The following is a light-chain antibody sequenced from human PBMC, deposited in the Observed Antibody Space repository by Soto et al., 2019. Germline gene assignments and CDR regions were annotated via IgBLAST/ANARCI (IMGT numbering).Light chain of an antibody. CDR3: QQSYGTPVT. V-gene: IGKV1-39*01. J-gene: IGKJ4*01. Sequence: ILMTQSPSSLSASVGDRVTITCRASQSISNYLNWYQQKPGKAPEILISVASSLHSGVPSRFSASGSGSVFTLTISSLQPEDCATYYCQQSYGTPVTFGGGTKVELK. CDR1: QSISNY. CDR2: VAS.